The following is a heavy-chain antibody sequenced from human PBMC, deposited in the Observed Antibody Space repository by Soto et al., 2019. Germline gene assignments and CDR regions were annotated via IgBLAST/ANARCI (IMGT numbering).Heavy chain of an antibody. Sequence: EVHLVESGGGLMQPGGSLRLSCAASGFTVSTYNMIWVRQAPVKGLEWVSVTYSGGSTQYADSVKGRFTVSRDNAKNSLFLQMNSLRDEDTAVYYCARKGVAFDYWGQGALVTVSS. CDR2: TYSGGST. J-gene: IGHJ4*02. V-gene: IGHV3-53*02. D-gene: IGHD3-3*01. CDR3: ARKGVAFDY. CDR1: GFTVSTYN.